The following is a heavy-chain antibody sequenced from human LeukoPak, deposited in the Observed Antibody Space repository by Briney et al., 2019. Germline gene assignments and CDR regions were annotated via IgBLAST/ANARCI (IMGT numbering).Heavy chain of an antibody. CDR2: IRGSGGST. CDR3: AKGPLQWLDPQSVDP. D-gene: IGHD6-19*01. CDR1: GFTFSSYA. Sequence: PGGSLRLSCAASGFTFSSYAMSWVRQAPGKGLEWVSAIRGSGGSTYYADSVKGRFTISRDNSKNTLYLQMNSLRAEDTAVYYCAKGPLQWLDPQSVDPWGQGTLVTVSS. J-gene: IGHJ5*02. V-gene: IGHV3-23*01.